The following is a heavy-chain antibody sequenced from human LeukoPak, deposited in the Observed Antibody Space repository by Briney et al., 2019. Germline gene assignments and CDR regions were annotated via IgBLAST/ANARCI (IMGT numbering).Heavy chain of an antibody. Sequence: GASVKVSCKASGYTFTSYDINWVRQATGQGLEWMGWMNPNSGNTGYAQKLQGRVTMTTDTSTSTAYMELRSLRSDDTAVYYCAREVSWQQFDFGHGGQGTLVTVSS. CDR2: MNPNSGNT. CDR1: GYTFTSYD. CDR3: AREVSWQQFDFGH. D-gene: IGHD6-13*01. J-gene: IGHJ4*02. V-gene: IGHV1-8*02.